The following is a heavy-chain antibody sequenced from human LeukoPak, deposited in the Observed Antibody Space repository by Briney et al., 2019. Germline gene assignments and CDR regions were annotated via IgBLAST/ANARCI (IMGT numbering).Heavy chain of an antibody. D-gene: IGHD6-6*01. V-gene: IGHV3-66*01. CDR3: ARDFGWGIAARRRAFDI. Sequence: GGSLRLSCAASGFTVSTNYMSRVRQAPGKGLEWVSVIYSGGSKYYAASVKGRFTISRDNSKNTLYLQMNSLRAEDTAVYYCARDFGWGIAARRRAFDIWGQGTMVTVSS. CDR1: GFTVSTNY. CDR2: IYSGGSK. J-gene: IGHJ3*02.